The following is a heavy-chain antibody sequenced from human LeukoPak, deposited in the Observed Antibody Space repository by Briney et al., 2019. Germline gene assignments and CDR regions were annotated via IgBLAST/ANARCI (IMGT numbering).Heavy chain of an antibody. CDR1: GGSFSGYY. D-gene: IGHD5-18*01. Sequence: SETLSLTCAVYGGSFSGYYWSWIRQPPGKGLEWIGEINHSGSTNYNPSPKSRVTISVDTSKNQLSLKLSSVTAADTAVYYCARRPLYSYGPNDYWGQGTLVTVSS. J-gene: IGHJ4*02. V-gene: IGHV4-34*01. CDR2: INHSGST. CDR3: ARRPLYSYGPNDY.